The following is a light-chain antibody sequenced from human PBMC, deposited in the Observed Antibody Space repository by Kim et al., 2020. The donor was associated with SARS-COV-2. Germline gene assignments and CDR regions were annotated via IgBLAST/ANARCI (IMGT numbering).Light chain of an antibody. CDR3: SSYISSSTSVV. J-gene: IGLJ2*01. CDR2: EVS. V-gene: IGLV2-18*02. CDR1: SSDIGYYNG. Sequence: QSVNISCTGTSSDIGYYNGVSWYQQPPGTAPKLMIYEVSNRPSGVPDRFSGSKSGNTASLTISGLQTEDEADYYCSSYISSSTSVVFGGGTQLTVL.